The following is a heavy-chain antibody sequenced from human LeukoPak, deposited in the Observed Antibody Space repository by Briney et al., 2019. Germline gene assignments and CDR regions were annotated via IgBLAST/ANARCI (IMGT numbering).Heavy chain of an antibody. Sequence: PSETLSLTCTVSGGSISSSTYLWGWVRQPPGKGLEWIATIYYSGSTYYNPSLKSRVTISVDKSKNQFSLKLTSVTAADTAVYYCARHGGLGQSFYYDSGGYSYYFDYWGQGTLVTVSS. D-gene: IGHD3-22*01. CDR3: ARHGGLGQSFYYDSGGYSYYFDY. J-gene: IGHJ4*02. V-gene: IGHV4-39*01. CDR1: GGSISSSTYL. CDR2: IYYSGST.